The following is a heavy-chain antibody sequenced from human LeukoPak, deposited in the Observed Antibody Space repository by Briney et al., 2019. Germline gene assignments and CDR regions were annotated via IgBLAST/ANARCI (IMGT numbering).Heavy chain of an antibody. Sequence: SETLSLACTVSGGSISSYYWGWVRQPPGEGLGWVGYIYYSGSTNYNPSLTRRATLSVATSKNQFSLKLSSVTAADTAVDYCARAYDFWGEQAAFDNWGQGTMVTVSS. CDR2: IYYSGST. D-gene: IGHD3-3*01. J-gene: IGHJ3*02. V-gene: IGHV4-59*01. CDR1: GGSISSYY. CDR3: ARAYDFWGEQAAFDN.